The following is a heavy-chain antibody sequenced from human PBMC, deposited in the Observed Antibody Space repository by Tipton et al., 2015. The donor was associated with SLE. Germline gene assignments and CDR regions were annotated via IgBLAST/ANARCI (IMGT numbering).Heavy chain of an antibody. V-gene: IGHV3-74*01. J-gene: IGHJ5*02. CDR2: INSDGSST. CDR3: ARWGKVGGFDP. D-gene: IGHD7-27*01. CDR1: YW. Sequence: YWMHWVRQAPGKGLVWVSRINSDGSSTSYADSVKGRFTISRDNAKNTLYLQMNSLRAEDTAVYYCARWGKVGGFDPWGQGTLVTVSS.